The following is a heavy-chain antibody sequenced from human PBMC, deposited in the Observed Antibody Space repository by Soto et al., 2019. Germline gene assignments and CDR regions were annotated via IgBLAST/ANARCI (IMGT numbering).Heavy chain of an antibody. CDR1: GGTFSSYA. Sequence: QVQLVQSGAEVKKPGSSVKVSCKASGGTFSSYAISWVRQAPGQGLEWMGGIIPIFGTANYAQKFQGRVTITADESTSTAYMELSSLRSEDTAVYYCAKGRSIVVVVAATPSWYFDLWGRGTLVTVSS. D-gene: IGHD2-15*01. CDR3: AKGRSIVVVVAATPSWYFDL. V-gene: IGHV1-69*01. CDR2: IIPIFGTA. J-gene: IGHJ2*01.